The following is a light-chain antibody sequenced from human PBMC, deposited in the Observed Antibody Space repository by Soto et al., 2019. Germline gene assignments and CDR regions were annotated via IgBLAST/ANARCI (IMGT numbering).Light chain of an antibody. Sequence: QSALTQPASVSGSPGQSITISCTGTSSDVGTYNLVSWYQQHPGKAPKLMIYEGSKRPSGVSNRFPGSKSGNTASLTISGLQAEDEADYYCCSYASSNTYVFGTGTKAPS. CDR1: SSDVGTYNL. V-gene: IGLV2-23*01. CDR3: CSYASSNTYV. J-gene: IGLJ1*01. CDR2: EGS.